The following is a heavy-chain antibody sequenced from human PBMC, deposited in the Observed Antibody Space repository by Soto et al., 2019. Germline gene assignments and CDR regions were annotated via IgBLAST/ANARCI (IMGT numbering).Heavy chain of an antibody. V-gene: IGHV4-61*01. J-gene: IGHJ6*02. Sequence: SETLSLTCTVSGGSVSSGSYYWSWIRQPPGKGLEWIGYIYYSGFTRYNPSLSSRVTLSVDTSKNQFSLKLSSVTAADTALYFCATQGFGKLHGLVDVWGQGTTDTVSS. CDR1: GGSVSSGSYY. CDR3: ATQGFGKLHGLVDV. D-gene: IGHD3-10*01. CDR2: IYYSGFT.